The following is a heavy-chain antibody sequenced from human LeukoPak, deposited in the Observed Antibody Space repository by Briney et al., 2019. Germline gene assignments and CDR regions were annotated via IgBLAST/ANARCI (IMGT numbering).Heavy chain of an antibody. CDR1: GFTFSSYS. Sequence: AGGSLRLSCAASGFTFSSYSMNWVRQAPGKGLEWVSYISSSSSTIYYADSVKGRFTISRDNSKNTLYLQMNSLRAEDTAVYYCAREATVTGGAFDIWGQGTMVTVSS. J-gene: IGHJ3*02. D-gene: IGHD4-17*01. V-gene: IGHV3-48*01. CDR3: AREATVTGGAFDI. CDR2: ISSSSSTI.